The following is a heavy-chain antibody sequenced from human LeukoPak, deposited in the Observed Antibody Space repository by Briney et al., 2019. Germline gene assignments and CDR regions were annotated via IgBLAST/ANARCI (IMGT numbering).Heavy chain of an antibody. CDR2: IKQDGSEK. D-gene: IGHD3-22*01. V-gene: IGHV3-7*01. J-gene: IGHJ4*02. CDR3: ARAVERGSSGPVGY. CDR1: GFTFSSYW. Sequence: GGSLRLSCAVSGFTFSSYWMSWVRQAPGKGLEWVANIKQDGSEKNYVDSVKGRFTISRDNAKNSLYLQMNSLRAEDTAVYYCARAVERGSSGPVGYWGQGTLVTVSS.